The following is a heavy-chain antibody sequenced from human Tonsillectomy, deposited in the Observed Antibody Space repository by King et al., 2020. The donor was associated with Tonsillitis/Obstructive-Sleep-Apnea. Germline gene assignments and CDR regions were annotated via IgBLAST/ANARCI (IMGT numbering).Heavy chain of an antibody. Sequence: VQLVESGGGVVQPERSLRLSCAASGFTFSSYVMHWVRQAPGKGLEWVAVISYDGSNKYYADSVKGRFTISRDNSKNTLYLQMNSLRTEDTAVYYCARGDDFWSGYSRSYMDVWGKGTTVTVSS. CDR1: GFTFSSYV. CDR2: ISYDGSNK. D-gene: IGHD3-3*01. CDR3: ARGDDFWSGYSRSYMDV. V-gene: IGHV3-30*04. J-gene: IGHJ6*03.